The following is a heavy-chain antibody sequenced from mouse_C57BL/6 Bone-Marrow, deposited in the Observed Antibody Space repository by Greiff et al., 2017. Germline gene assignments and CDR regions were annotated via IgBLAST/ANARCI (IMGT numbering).Heavy chain of an antibody. CDR2: IHPNSGST. J-gene: IGHJ4*01. D-gene: IGHD1-1*01. CDR1: GYTFTSYW. V-gene: IGHV1-64*01. Sequence: QVQLQQPGAELVKPGASVKLSCKASGYTFTSYWMHWVKQRPGQGLEWIGMIHPNSGSTNYNEKFKSKTTLTVDKSSSTAYMQLSSLTSEDSAVXYCARWGSSYAMDYWGQGTSVTVSS. CDR3: ARWGSSYAMDY.